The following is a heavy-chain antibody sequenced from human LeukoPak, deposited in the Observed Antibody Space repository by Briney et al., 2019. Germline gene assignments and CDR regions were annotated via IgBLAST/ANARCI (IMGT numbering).Heavy chain of an antibody. J-gene: IGHJ6*02. CDR1: GYTFTSYD. Sequence: GASVKVSCKASGYTFTSYDINWVRQAPGQGLEWMGWMNPNSGNTDYAQKFQGRVTMTRNTSISTAYMELSSLRSEDTAVYYCARRCPRYCTNGVCYIRPYYYYYYGMDVWGQGTTVTVSS. CDR3: ARRCPRYCTNGVCYIRPYYYYYYGMDV. V-gene: IGHV1-8*01. D-gene: IGHD2-8*01. CDR2: MNPNSGNT.